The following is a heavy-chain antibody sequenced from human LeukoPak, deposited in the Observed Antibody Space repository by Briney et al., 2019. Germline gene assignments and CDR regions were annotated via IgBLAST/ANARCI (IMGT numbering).Heavy chain of an antibody. D-gene: IGHD3-3*01. Sequence: GGSLRLSCAASGFTFSSYWMSWVRQAPGRGLEWVANIKQDGSEEYHVDSVKGRFTSSRDNAKNSLYLQMNSLRAEDTAVYYCARAVGWDTIFGAAGIYGLDVWGQGTTVTVS. CDR1: GFTFSSYW. CDR3: ARAVGWDTIFGAAGIYGLDV. V-gene: IGHV3-7*03. CDR2: IKQDGSEE. J-gene: IGHJ6*02.